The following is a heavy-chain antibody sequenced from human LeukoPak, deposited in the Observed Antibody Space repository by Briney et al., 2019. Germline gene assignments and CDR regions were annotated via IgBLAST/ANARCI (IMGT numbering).Heavy chain of an antibody. CDR1: GYTFTSYA. Sequence: ASVTVSCKASGYTFTSYAMHWVRQAPGQRLEWVGWINAGNGNTKYSQKFQGRVTITRDTSASTAYMELSSLRSEDTAVYYCARGRGYSYVYVGNFDYWGQGTLVTVSS. CDR2: INAGNGNT. D-gene: IGHD5-18*01. V-gene: IGHV1-3*01. J-gene: IGHJ4*02. CDR3: ARGRGYSYVYVGNFDY.